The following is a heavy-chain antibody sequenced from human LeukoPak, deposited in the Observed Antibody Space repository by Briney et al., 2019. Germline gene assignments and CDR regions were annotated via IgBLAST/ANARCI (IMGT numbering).Heavy chain of an antibody. CDR3: AKVSGSGSYYNGLGY. J-gene: IGHJ4*02. V-gene: IGHV3-9*01. CDR2: ISWNSGSI. D-gene: IGHD3-10*01. CDR1: GFTFDDYA. Sequence: TGGSLRLSCAASGFTFDDYAMHWVRQAPWKGLEWVSGISWNSGSIGYADSVKGRFTISRDNAKNSLYLQMNSLRAEDTALYYCAKVSGSGSYYNGLGYWGQGTLVTVSS.